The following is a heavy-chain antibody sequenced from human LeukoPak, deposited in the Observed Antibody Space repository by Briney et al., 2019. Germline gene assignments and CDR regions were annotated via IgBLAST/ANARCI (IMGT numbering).Heavy chain of an antibody. Sequence: PSETLSLTCTVSGGSISGYYWTWIRQPPGKGLEWIGYIYYSGTTNCNPSLKRRVTISLDMSRNKFSLTLRSVTAADTAVYYCARGVVVFDYWGQGTLVTVSS. CDR2: IYYSGTT. D-gene: IGHD3-22*01. CDR3: ARGVVVFDY. V-gene: IGHV4-59*01. CDR1: GGSISGYY. J-gene: IGHJ4*02.